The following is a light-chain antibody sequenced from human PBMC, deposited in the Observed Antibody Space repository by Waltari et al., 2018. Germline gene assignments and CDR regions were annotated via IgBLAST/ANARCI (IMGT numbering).Light chain of an antibody. CDR1: QVFSSDY. CDR2: GAS. CDR3: QFYGRSPPT. V-gene: IGKV3-20*01. J-gene: IGKJ1*01. Sequence: EVVLTQSPGNLSLSAGESATLPCRASQVFSSDYLAWYQQKPGQAPTCLIYGASYRATGTPNRFSGSGSGTDFTLTISRLEPEDRAVYFCQFYGRSPPTFGQGTKVEIK.